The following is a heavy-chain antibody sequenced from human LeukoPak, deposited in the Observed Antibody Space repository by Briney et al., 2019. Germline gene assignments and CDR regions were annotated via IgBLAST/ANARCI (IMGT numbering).Heavy chain of an antibody. CDR2: ISAYNGNT. D-gene: IGHD3-10*01. V-gene: IGHV1-18*01. CDR3: ARVSSGSSKKGPITMVRGVSKADYMDV. J-gene: IGHJ6*03. CDR1: GYTFTSYG. Sequence: ASVKVSCKASGYTFTSYGISWVRQAPGQGLEWMGWISAYNGNTNYAQKLQGRVTMTTDTSTSTAYMELRSLRSDDTAVYYCARVSSGSSKKGPITMVRGVSKADYMDVWGKGTTVTVSS.